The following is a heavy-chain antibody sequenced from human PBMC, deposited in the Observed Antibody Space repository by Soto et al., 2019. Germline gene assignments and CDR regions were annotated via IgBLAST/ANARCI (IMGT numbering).Heavy chain of an antibody. V-gene: IGHV1-24*01. CDR1: VYTITELS. CDR2: FDPEDGET. Sequence: VSVKVFRKVSVYTITELSMHWVRQAPGKGLEWMGGFDPEDGETLYAQKFQGRVTMTEDTSTDTAYMELSSLRSEDTAVYYCATAYGMDVWGQGTTVTVS. J-gene: IGHJ6*02. CDR3: ATAYGMDV.